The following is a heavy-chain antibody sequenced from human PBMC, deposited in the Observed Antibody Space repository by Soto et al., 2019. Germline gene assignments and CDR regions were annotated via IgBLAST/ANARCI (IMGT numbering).Heavy chain of an antibody. J-gene: IGHJ4*02. CDR3: ASLEPYSSDLVC. D-gene: IGHD6-19*01. CDR2: ISSTSNTI. V-gene: IGHV3-48*01. CDR1: GFTFSSYS. Sequence: EVQLVESGGGLVRPGGSLRLSCEASGFTFSSYSMNWVRQAPGKGLEWLSFISSTSNTIYYADSVKGRSTISRDNAKNSLYLQMNSLRAEDTAVYCCASLEPYSSDLVCWGQGTLVTVSS.